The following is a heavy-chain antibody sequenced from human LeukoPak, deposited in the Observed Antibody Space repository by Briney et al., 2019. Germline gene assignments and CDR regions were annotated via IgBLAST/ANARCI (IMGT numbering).Heavy chain of an antibody. CDR2: IFHSGNT. Sequence: SETLSLTCTVSGYSITSGYYWGWIRQPPGKGLEWIGSIFHSGNTYSNPSLKSRVTISVDTSKNQFSLKLSSVTAADTAVYYCARQVGLLWFGELGPNFDYWGQGTLVTVSS. V-gene: IGHV4-38-2*02. J-gene: IGHJ4*02. D-gene: IGHD3-10*01. CDR3: ARQVGLLWFGELGPNFDY. CDR1: GYSITSGYY.